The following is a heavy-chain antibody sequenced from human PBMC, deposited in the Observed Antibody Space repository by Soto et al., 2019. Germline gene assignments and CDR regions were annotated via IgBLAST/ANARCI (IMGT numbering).Heavy chain of an antibody. CDR2: IYYSGST. J-gene: IGHJ3*02. Sequence: QLQLQESGPGLVKPSETLSLTCTVSGGSISSSSYYWGWIRQPPGKGLEWIGSIYYSGSTYYNPSLKSRVTISVDTSKNQFSLKLSSVTAADTAVYYCASVVGYDFWSGYYNVRAFDIWGQGTMVTVSS. V-gene: IGHV4-39*01. CDR1: GGSISSSSYY. CDR3: ASVVGYDFWSGYYNVRAFDI. D-gene: IGHD3-3*01.